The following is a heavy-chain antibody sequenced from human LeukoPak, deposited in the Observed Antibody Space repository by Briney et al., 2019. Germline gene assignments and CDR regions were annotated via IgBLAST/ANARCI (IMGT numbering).Heavy chain of an antibody. CDR1: GFTFSSYS. Sequence: GGSLRLSCAASGFTFSSYSMNWVRQAPGKGLEWVSYISSSSSIIYYADSVKGRFTISRDNAKNSLYLQMNSLRAEDTAVYYCARDRGRYMDVWGKGTTVTVSS. CDR2: ISSSSSII. CDR3: ARDRGRYMDV. J-gene: IGHJ6*03. V-gene: IGHV3-48*01. D-gene: IGHD3-10*01.